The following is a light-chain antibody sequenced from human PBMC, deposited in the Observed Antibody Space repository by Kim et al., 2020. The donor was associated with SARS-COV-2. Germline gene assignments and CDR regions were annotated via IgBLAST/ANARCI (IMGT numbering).Light chain of an antibody. V-gene: IGLV3-19*01. J-gene: IGLJ1*01. CDR3: NSRDSSGNHYV. Sequence: ALGKKAMITCPAETLRSYFASWYQKRPGQAPVLGIYGKNNRPSGIPDRFSGSSSGNTASLTITGAQAEDEADYYCNSRDSSGNHYVFGTGTKVTVL. CDR2: GKN. CDR1: TLRSYF.